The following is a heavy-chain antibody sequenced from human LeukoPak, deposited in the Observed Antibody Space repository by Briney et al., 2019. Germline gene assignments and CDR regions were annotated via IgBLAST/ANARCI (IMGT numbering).Heavy chain of an antibody. CDR3: ARGQVPAARGYNWFEP. Sequence: PSETLSLTCAVYGWSFNDHYWNWIRQPPGKGLEWIGEINARGDTNFNPSLKSRVTISVDTSKNQFSLTLTSMIAADTAVYYCARGQVPAARGYNWFEPWGQGTLVTVSS. CDR2: INARGDT. D-gene: IGHD2-2*01. CDR1: GWSFNDHY. J-gene: IGHJ5*02. V-gene: IGHV4-34*01.